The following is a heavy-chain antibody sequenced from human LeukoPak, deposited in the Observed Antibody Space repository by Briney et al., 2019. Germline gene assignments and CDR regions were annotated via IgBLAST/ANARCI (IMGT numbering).Heavy chain of an antibody. CDR3: ARGSELWSPHYFDY. CDR1: GGTFSCYA. D-gene: IGHD5-18*01. Sequence: GASVKVSFKSSGGTFSCYAISWVRQAPGQGLEWMGGIIPIFGTANYAQKFQGRVTITADKSTSTAYMELSSLRSEDTAVYYCARGSELWSPHYFDYWGQGTLVTVSS. V-gene: IGHV1-69*06. J-gene: IGHJ4*02. CDR2: IIPIFGTA.